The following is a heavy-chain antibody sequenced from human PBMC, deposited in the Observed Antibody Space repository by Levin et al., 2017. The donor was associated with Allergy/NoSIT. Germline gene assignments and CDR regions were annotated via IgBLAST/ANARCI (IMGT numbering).Heavy chain of an antibody. D-gene: IGHD4-17*01. CDR2: INSDGSST. J-gene: IGHJ3*02. Sequence: SCAASGFTFSSYWMHWVRQAPGKGLVWVSRINSDGSSTSYADSVKGRFTISRDNAKNTLYLQMNSLRAEDTAVYYCTRTTVTGNDAFDIWGQGTMVTVSS. CDR1: GFTFSSYW. V-gene: IGHV3-74*01. CDR3: TRTTVTGNDAFDI.